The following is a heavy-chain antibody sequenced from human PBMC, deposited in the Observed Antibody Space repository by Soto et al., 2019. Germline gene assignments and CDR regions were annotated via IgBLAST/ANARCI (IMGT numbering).Heavy chain of an antibody. CDR3: AGAAAADRWGFYYYVMDV. Sequence: PSETLSLTCTVSGGSISSYYWSWIRQPPGKGRGWIGYIYYSGSTNYNPSLKSRVTISVDTSKNQFSLKLSSVTAADTAVYYCAGAAAADRWGFYYYVMDVWGQGTTVTVSS. CDR2: IYYSGST. V-gene: IGHV4-59*01. J-gene: IGHJ6*02. D-gene: IGHD6-13*01. CDR1: GGSISSYY.